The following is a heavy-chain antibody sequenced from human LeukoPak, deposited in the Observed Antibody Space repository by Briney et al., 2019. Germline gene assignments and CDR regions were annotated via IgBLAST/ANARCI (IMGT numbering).Heavy chain of an antibody. Sequence: PSETLSLTCTVSSGSINSDGYYWSWLRQPAGKGLEWIGRVYSSGSANYSPSLKSRVIISIDTSKNQFSLRLSSVTAADTAVYYCARVYRKDVYNFDGFDIWGQGTMVTVS. CDR1: SGSINSDGYY. CDR3: ARVYRKDVYNFDGFDI. D-gene: IGHD5-24*01. V-gene: IGHV4-61*02. J-gene: IGHJ3*02. CDR2: VYSSGSA.